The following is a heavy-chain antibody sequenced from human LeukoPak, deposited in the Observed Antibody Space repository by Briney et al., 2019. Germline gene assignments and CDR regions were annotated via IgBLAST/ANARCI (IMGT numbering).Heavy chain of an antibody. CDR1: GFTFSSYA. D-gene: IGHD5-18*01. CDR3: AKDLRVITAMVSFDY. CDR2: ISGSGGST. J-gene: IGHJ4*02. V-gene: IGHV3-23*01. Sequence: GGSLRLSCAASGFTFSSYAMSWVRQAPGKGLEWVSAISGSGGSTYYADSVKGRFTIFRDNSKNTLYLQMNSLRAEDTAVYYCAKDLRVITAMVSFDYWGQGTLVTVSS.